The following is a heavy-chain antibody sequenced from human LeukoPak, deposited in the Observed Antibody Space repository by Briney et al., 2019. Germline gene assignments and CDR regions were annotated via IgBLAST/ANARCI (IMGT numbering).Heavy chain of an antibody. CDR1: GYTFTGYY. CDR2: INPNSGGT. V-gene: IGHV1-2*06. Sequence: ASVKVSCKASGYTFTGYYIHWVRQAPGQGLEWMGRINPNSGGTNYAQKFQGRVTMTRDTSISTAYMDLSRLKSDDTAVYYCARERSGSYLDIDYWGQGTLVTVSS. J-gene: IGHJ4*02. D-gene: IGHD1-26*01. CDR3: ARERSGSYLDIDY.